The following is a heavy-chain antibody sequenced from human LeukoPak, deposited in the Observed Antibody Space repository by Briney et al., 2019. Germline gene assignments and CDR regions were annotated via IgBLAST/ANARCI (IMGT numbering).Heavy chain of an antibody. D-gene: IGHD3-10*01. J-gene: IGHJ6*02. CDR3: ARDGSAITMVRGVLYGMDV. V-gene: IGHV3-74*01. CDR2: INSDGSST. CDR1: GFTFSSYW. Sequence: PGGSLRLSCAASGFTFSSYWMHWVRQAPGKGLVWVSRINSDGSSTSYADSVKGRFTISRDNAKNTLYLQMNSLRAEDTAVYYCARDGSAITMVRGVLYGMDVWGQGTTVTVSS.